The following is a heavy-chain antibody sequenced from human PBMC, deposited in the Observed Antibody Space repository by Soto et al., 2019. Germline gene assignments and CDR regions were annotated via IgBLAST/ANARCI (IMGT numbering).Heavy chain of an antibody. CDR3: AREGGSGSYRSYAMDV. CDR1: GGTFSSYA. Sequence: QVQLVQSGAEVKKPGSSVKVSCKASGGTFSSYAISWVRQAPGQGLEWMGGIIPIFGTANYAQKFQGRVTITAXXXTXXAYLELSSLRSEDTVVYYCAREGGSGSYRSYAMDVWGQGTTVTVYS. CDR2: IIPIFGTA. D-gene: IGHD3-10*01. V-gene: IGHV1-69*12. J-gene: IGHJ6*02.